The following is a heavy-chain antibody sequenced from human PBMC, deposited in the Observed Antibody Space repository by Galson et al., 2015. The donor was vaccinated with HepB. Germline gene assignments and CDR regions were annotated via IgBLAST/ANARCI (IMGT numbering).Heavy chain of an antibody. Sequence: SLRLSCAASGFTFSSYGMHWVRQAPGKGLEWVAFIRYDGSNKYYADSVKGRFTISRDNSKNTLYLQMNSLRAEDTAVYYCANSPGAGDMVRGVIPFDYWGQGTLVTVSS. J-gene: IGHJ4*02. CDR1: GFTFSSYG. CDR3: ANSPGAGDMVRGVIPFDY. D-gene: IGHD3-10*01. CDR2: IRYDGSNK. V-gene: IGHV3-30*02.